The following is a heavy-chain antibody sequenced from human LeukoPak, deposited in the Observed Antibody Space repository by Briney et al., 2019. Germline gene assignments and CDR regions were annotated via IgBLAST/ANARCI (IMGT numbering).Heavy chain of an antibody. CDR2: ISGSGGST. D-gene: IGHD6-19*01. CDR1: GFTFSSYA. CDR3: AKRSSGWYHVPFFDF. J-gene: IGHJ4*02. Sequence: PGGSLRLSCAASGFTFSSYAMSWVRQPPGKGLEWVSAISGSGGSTYYADSVKGRFTILRDNSKNTLYLQMNSLRAEDTAVYYCAKRSSGWYHVPFFDFWGQGTLVTVSS. V-gene: IGHV3-23*01.